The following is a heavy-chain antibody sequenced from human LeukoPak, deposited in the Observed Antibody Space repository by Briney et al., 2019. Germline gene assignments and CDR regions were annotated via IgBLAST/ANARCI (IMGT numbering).Heavy chain of an antibody. CDR3: ARVIGSPPYYYYYYMDV. CDR1: GYTFTSYG. V-gene: IGHV1-18*01. D-gene: IGHD3-10*01. J-gene: IGHJ6*03. Sequence: ASVKVSCKASGYTFTSYGISWVRQAPGQGLEWVGWISAYNGNTNYAQKLQGRVTITTDTSTSTAYMELRSLRSDDTAVYYCARVIGSPPYYYYYYMDVWGKGTTVTVSS. CDR2: ISAYNGNT.